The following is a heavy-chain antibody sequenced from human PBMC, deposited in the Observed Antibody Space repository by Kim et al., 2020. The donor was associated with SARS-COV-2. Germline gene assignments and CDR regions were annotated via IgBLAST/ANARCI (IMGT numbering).Heavy chain of an antibody. CDR3: ARGSNYATVPTY. V-gene: IGHV4-34*01. Sequence: SETLSLTCAVYGGSFSGYYWSWIRQPPGKGLEWIGEINHSGSTNYNPSLKSRVTISVDTSKNHFSLKLSSVTAADTAVYYCARGSNYATVPTYWGQGTLVTVSS. D-gene: IGHD4-17*01. CDR2: INHSGST. CDR1: GGSFSGYY. J-gene: IGHJ4*02.